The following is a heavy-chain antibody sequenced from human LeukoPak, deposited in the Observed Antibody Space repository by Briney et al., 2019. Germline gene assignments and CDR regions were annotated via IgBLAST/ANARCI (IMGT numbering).Heavy chain of an antibody. V-gene: IGHV5-51*01. Sequence: GESLKISCKGSGYSFNNYWSAWVRQMPGKGLEWMGIIYPGGSETRYDPSFQGQVTISADKSTSTAYLQWSSLRASDTAMYYCAGASRDGYNQNFDHWGQGTLVTVSS. CDR3: AGASRDGYNQNFDH. CDR1: GYSFNNYW. D-gene: IGHD5-24*01. J-gene: IGHJ4*02. CDR2: IYPGGSET.